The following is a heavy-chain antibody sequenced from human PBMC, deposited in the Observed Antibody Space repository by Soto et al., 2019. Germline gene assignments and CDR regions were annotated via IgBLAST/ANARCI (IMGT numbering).Heavy chain of an antibody. CDR1: GGSISSYY. Sequence: PSETLSLTCTVSGGSISSYYWSWVRQPPGKGLEWIAYIYYSGSTNYNPSLKSRVTISVDTSKNQFSLKLSSVTAADTAVYYCARGGSNGPNPKDYFDYWGHGTLVTVS. CDR3: ARGGSNGPNPKDYFDY. J-gene: IGHJ4*01. CDR2: IYYSGST. V-gene: IGHV4-59*01. D-gene: IGHD2-8*01.